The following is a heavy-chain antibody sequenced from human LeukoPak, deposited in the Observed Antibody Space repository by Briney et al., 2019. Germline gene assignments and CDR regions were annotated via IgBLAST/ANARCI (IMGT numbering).Heavy chain of an antibody. D-gene: IGHD3-10*01. V-gene: IGHV3-48*01. Sequence: GGSLRLSCAASGFTFSSYEMNWVRQPPGKGLEWVSYISSSSSTIYYADSVKGRFILSRDNSRNTLSLEMNSLRAEDTAVYYCAKDSGSYNYYYYMDVWGKGTTVTMSS. CDR1: GFTFSSYE. J-gene: IGHJ6*03. CDR2: ISSSSSTI. CDR3: AKDSGSYNYYYYMDV.